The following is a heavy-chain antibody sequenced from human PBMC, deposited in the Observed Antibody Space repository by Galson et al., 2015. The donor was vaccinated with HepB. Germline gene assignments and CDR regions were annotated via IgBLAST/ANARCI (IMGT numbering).Heavy chain of an antibody. CDR1: GFTFSSYG. V-gene: IGHV3-33*01. CDR2: IWSDGSNK. J-gene: IGHJ4*02. Sequence: SLRLSCAASGFTFSSYGIHWVRQAPGKGLEWVALIWSDGSNKYYADSVEGRFTISRDNSKNTLYLQMNSLRAEDTAVYYCARECAVGPTAMPLDYWVQGTLVTVSS. D-gene: IGHD2-2*01. CDR3: ARECAVGPTAMPLDY.